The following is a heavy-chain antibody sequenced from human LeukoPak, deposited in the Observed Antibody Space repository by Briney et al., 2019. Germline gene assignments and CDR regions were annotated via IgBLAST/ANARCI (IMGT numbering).Heavy chain of an antibody. CDR3: ARAIAVAGLAWFDP. D-gene: IGHD6-19*01. CDR2: IYYSGST. J-gene: IGHJ5*02. CDR1: GGSISSSSYY. Sequence: SETLSLTCTVSGGSISSSSYYWGWIRQPPGKGLEWIGSIYYSGSTNYNPSLKSRVTISVDTSKNQFSLKLSSVTAADTAVYYCARAIAVAGLAWFDPWGQGTLVTVSS. V-gene: IGHV4-39*07.